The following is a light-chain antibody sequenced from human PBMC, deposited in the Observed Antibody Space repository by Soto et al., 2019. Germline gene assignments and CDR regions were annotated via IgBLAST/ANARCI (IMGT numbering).Light chain of an antibody. CDR1: TGAVTSGHY. J-gene: IGLJ2*01. V-gene: IGLV7-46*01. CDR2: DTS. Sequence: QTVVTQEPSLTVSPGGTVTLTCGSSTGAVTSGHYPYWFQQKPGQAPRTLIYDTSNKHSWTPARFSGSLLGGKAALTLSGAQPDDEAVYYCILVYSGGVVFGGGTKLTVL. CDR3: ILVYSGGVV.